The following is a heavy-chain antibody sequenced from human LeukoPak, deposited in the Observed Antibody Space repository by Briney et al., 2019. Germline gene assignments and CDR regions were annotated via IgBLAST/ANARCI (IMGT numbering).Heavy chain of an antibody. D-gene: IGHD3-9*01. CDR2: ISAYNGNT. CDR1: GYTFTSYG. CDR3: ASVLRYFDWSHGATLDP. J-gene: IGHJ5*02. V-gene: IGHV1-18*01. Sequence: ASVKVSCKASGYTFTSYGISWVRQAPGQGLEWMGWISAYNGNTNYAQKLQGRVTMTTDTSTSTAYMELRSLRSDDTAVYYCASVLRYFDWSHGATLDPWGQGTLVTVSS.